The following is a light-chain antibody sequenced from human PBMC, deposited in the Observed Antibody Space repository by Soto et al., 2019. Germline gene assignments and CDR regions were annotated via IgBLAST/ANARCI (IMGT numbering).Light chain of an antibody. V-gene: IGLV1-44*01. CDR1: SSNIGSNT. Sequence: QSVLTQPPSASGTPGQRVTISCSGSSSNIGSNTVNWYQQLPGTAPKLLIYSNNQRPSGVPDRFSGSKSGTSASLAISGLQSEDEADYYCAAWDDSLNGHLVFGGGTMLTVL. CDR3: AAWDDSLNGHLV. J-gene: IGLJ2*01. CDR2: SNN.